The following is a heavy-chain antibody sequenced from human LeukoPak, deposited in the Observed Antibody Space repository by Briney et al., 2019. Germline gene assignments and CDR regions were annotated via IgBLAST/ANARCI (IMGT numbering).Heavy chain of an antibody. CDR3: ARPASWGLLPENYFDC. D-gene: IGHD1-26*01. J-gene: IGHJ4*02. CDR1: GYTFTNHG. Sequence: ASVKVSCKTSGYTFTNHGISWVRQAPGQGLEWMGWISGYNGNTNYVQKFRGRITMTTDTSTSTAYLQLRSLSSDDTALYYCARPASWGLLPENYFDCWGQGTLVTVSS. V-gene: IGHV1-18*01. CDR2: ISGYNGNT.